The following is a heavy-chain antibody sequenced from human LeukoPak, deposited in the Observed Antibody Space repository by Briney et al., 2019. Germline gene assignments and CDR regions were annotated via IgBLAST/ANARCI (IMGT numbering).Heavy chain of an antibody. CDR3: ARGHDSSGYYANYGMDV. D-gene: IGHD3-22*01. CDR2: MNSNSGNT. Sequence: ASVKVPCKASGYTFTSYDINWVRQATGQGLEWMGWMNSNSGNTGYAQKFQGRVTMTRNTSISTAYMELSSLRSEDTAVYYCARGHDSSGYYANYGMDVWGQGTTVTVSS. V-gene: IGHV1-8*01. CDR1: GYTFTSYD. J-gene: IGHJ6*02.